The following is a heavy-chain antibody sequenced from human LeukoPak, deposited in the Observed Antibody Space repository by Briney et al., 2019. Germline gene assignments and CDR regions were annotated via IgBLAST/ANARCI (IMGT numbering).Heavy chain of an antibody. V-gene: IGHV1-69*05. J-gene: IGHJ4*02. Sequence: SVKVSCKASGGTSSSYAISWVRQAPGQGLEWMGGIIPIFGTANYAQRFQGRVTITTDESTSTAYMELSSLRSEDTAVYYCARGAGERYCSSTSCYNFDYWGQGTLVTVSS. CDR2: IIPIFGTA. D-gene: IGHD2-2*01. CDR1: GGTSSSYA. CDR3: ARGAGERYCSSTSCYNFDY.